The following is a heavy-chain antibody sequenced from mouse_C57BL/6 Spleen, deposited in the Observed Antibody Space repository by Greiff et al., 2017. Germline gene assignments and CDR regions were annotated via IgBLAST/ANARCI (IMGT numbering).Heavy chain of an antibody. CDR1: GYTFTSYW. CDR3: ARSEGLRRSWYFEV. J-gene: IGHJ1*03. CDR2: IDPSDSYT. Sequence: QVQLQQPGAELVRPGTSVKLSCKASGYTFTSYWMHWVKQRPGQGLEWIGVIDPSDSYTNYNQKFKGKATLTVDTSSSTAYMQLSSLTSEDSAVYYCARSEGLRRSWYFEVWGTGTTVTVSS. D-gene: IGHD2-4*01. V-gene: IGHV1-59*01.